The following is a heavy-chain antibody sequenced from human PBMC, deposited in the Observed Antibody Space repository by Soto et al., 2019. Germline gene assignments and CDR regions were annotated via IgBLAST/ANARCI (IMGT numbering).Heavy chain of an antibody. Sequence: GASVKVSCKASGYTFTNFGISWVRQAPGQGLEWMGWINTGNGDTKYSQNFQGRVTITRDTSASTAYMELSSLRSEDTAVYFCARDTEINYDILTGHSYGMDVWGQGTTVTVSS. V-gene: IGHV1-3*04. J-gene: IGHJ6*02. CDR2: INTGNGDT. CDR1: GYTFTNFG. D-gene: IGHD3-9*01. CDR3: ARDTEINYDILTGHSYGMDV.